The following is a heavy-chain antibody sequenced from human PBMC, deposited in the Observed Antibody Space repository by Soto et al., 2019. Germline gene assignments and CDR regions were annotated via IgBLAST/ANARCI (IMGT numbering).Heavy chain of an antibody. D-gene: IGHD2-21*02. V-gene: IGHV3-30-3*01. J-gene: IGHJ5*02. CDR2: ISYDGSNK. Sequence: QVQLVESGGGVVQPGRSLRLSCAASGFTFSSYAMHWVRQAPGKGLEWVAVISYDGSNKYYADSVKGRFTISRDNSKNTLYLHMNSLRAEDTAVYYCARDRTYCGGDCYSARFDPWGQGTLVTVSS. CDR1: GFTFSSYA. CDR3: ARDRTYCGGDCYSARFDP.